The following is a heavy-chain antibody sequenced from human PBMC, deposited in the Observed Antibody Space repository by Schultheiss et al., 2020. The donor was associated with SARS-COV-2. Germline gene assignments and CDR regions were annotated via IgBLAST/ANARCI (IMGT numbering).Heavy chain of an antibody. CDR3: ARETSHASYYYYYMDV. CDR2: IYSGGST. CDR1: GFTVSSNY. V-gene: IGHV3-66*01. D-gene: IGHD2-2*01. J-gene: IGHJ6*03. Sequence: GESLKISCAASGFTVSSNYMSWVRQAPGKGLEWVSVIYSGGSTYYADSVKGRFTISRDNSKNTLYLQMNSLRAEDTAVYYCARETSHASYYYYYMDVWGKGTTVTVSS.